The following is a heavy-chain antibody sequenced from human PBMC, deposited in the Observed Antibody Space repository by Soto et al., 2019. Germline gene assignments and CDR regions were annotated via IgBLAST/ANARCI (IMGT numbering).Heavy chain of an antibody. D-gene: IGHD4-17*01. V-gene: IGHV4-59*01. CDR1: GGSISSYY. CDR2: IYYSGST. J-gene: IGHJ4*02. CDR3: ARWYGGSLDY. Sequence: SETLSLTSTVSGGSISSYYWSWIRQPPGKGLEWIGYIYYSGSTNYNPSLKSRVTISVDTSKNQFSLKLSSVTAADTAVYYCARWYGGSLDYWGQGTLVTVSS.